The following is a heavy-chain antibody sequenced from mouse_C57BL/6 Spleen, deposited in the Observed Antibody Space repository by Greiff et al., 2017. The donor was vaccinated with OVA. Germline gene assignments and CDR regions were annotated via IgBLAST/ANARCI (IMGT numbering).Heavy chain of an antibody. D-gene: IGHD1-1*01. CDR1: GFNIKDYY. J-gene: IGHJ2*01. Sequence: EVQLQQSGAELVKPGASVKLSCTASGFNIKDYYMHWVKQRTEQGLEWIGRIDPEDGDTKYAPKFQGKATLTADTSSNTAYLQLSSLTSEDTAVDYCARSDYGSSPDYWGQGTTLTVSS. V-gene: IGHV14-2*01. CDR3: ARSDYGSSPDY. CDR2: IDPEDGDT.